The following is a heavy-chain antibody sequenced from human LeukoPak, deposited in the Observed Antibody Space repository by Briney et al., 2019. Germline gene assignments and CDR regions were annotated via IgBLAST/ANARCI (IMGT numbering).Heavy chain of an antibody. J-gene: IGHJ4*02. CDR2: ISAGGGAT. CDR3: AKDGGSSPYYFDY. CDR1: GFTFSNYA. D-gene: IGHD2-15*01. Sequence: PGGSLRLSCAASGFTFSNYAMSWVRQAPGKGLEWVSAISAGGGATYYADSVKGRFTISRDNSKNTLFLQMNSLTAEDTAVYYCAKDGGSSPYYFDYWGQGTLVTVSS. V-gene: IGHV3-23*01.